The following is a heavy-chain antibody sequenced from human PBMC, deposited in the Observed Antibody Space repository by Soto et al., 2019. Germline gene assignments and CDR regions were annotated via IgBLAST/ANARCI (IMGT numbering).Heavy chain of an antibody. CDR2: IIPIFGTA. CDR1: GGTFSSYA. J-gene: IGHJ6*02. D-gene: IGHD2-2*01. V-gene: IGHV1-69*06. CDR3: ARGVNIVVVPANTAYYGMDV. Sequence: QVQLVQSGAEVKKPGSSVKVSCKASGGTFSSYAISWVRQAPGQGLEWMGGIIPIFGTANYAQKFQGRVTITADKSTSTAYMELSSLRSEDTAVYYCARGVNIVVVPANTAYYGMDVWGQGTTVTVSS.